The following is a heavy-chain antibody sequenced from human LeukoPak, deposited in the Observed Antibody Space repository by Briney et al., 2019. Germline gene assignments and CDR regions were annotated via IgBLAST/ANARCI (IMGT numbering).Heavy chain of an antibody. CDR2: ISSTSSFT. CDR3: ARDLRCSGGNCYSPLFDY. D-gene: IGHD2-15*01. J-gene: IGHJ4*02. V-gene: IGHV3-11*05. Sequence: GGSLRLSCAASGFIFSDYYMSWIREVPGKGLEWVSYISSTSSFTNYADSVKGRFTISRDNAKNSLFLQMNSLRAGDTAVYYCARDLRCSGGNCYSPLFDYWGQGALVTVSS. CDR1: GFIFSDYY.